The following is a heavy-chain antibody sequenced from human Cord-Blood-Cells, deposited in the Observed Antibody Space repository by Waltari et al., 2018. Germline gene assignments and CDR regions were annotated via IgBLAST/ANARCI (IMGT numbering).Heavy chain of an antibody. D-gene: IGHD2-2*01. CDR2: INPNSGGT. V-gene: IGHV1-2*02. CDR1: GYTFTGYY. Sequence: QVQLVQSGAEVKKPGASVKVSCKASGYTFTGYYMHWVRQAPGQGLEWMGWINPNSGGTNYAQKFQGRVTMTRDTSISTAYMELSRLRSDDTAVYYCARDYCSSTSCYDAFDIWGQGTMVTVSS. CDR3: ARDYCSSTSCYDAFDI. J-gene: IGHJ3*02.